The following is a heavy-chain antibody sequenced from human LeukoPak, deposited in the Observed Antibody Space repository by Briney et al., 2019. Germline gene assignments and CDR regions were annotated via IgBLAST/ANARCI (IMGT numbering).Heavy chain of an antibody. V-gene: IGHV3-74*01. CDR3: ARVSGPGMNEYYHL. D-gene: IGHD3-10*01. CDR1: GFTFSGAW. Sequence: VGSLRLSCAASGFTFSGAWMHWVRQAPGKGLVWVSRINNDGSTTRHADSVKGRFTISRDNARNTLYLQMNSLRVEDTAVYYCARVSGPGMNEYYHLWGQGTLVTVSS. CDR2: INNDGSTT. J-gene: IGHJ1*01.